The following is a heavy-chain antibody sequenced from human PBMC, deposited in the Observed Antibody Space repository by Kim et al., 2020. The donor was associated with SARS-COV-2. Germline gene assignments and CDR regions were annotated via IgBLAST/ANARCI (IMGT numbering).Heavy chain of an antibody. CDR1: GGSFSGYY. CDR2: INHSGST. J-gene: IGHJ6*03. V-gene: IGHV4-34*01. CDR3: ARGVCSSTSCYAHYYYYMDV. D-gene: IGHD2-2*01. Sequence: SETLSLTCAVYGGSFSGYYWSWIRQPPGKGLEWIGEINHSGSTNYNPSLKSRVTISVDTSKNQFSLKLSSVTAADTAVYYCARGVCSSTSCYAHYYYYMDVWGKGTTVTVSS.